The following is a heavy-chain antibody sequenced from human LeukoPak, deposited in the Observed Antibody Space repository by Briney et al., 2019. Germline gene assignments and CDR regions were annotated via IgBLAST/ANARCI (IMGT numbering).Heavy chain of an antibody. J-gene: IGHJ4*02. CDR1: GFTFSSYW. Sequence: QPGGSLRLSCAASGFTFSSYWMSWVRQAPGKGLEWVANIKKDGSEKYYVDSVKGRFTISRDNAKTSLYLQMNSLRAEDTAVYYCARDRASAYYYDSSGYSGHWGQGTLVTVSS. V-gene: IGHV3-7*01. CDR3: ARDRASAYYYDSSGYSGH. D-gene: IGHD3-22*01. CDR2: IKKDGSEK.